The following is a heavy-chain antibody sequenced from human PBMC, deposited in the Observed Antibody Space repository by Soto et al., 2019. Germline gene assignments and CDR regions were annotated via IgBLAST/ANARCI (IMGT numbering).Heavy chain of an antibody. CDR2: IYSGGST. V-gene: IGHV3-66*01. CDR3: ARSRKPYGSGSYYNY. J-gene: IGHJ4*02. D-gene: IGHD3-10*01. Sequence: GGSLRLSCAASGFTVSSNYMSWVRQAPGKGLEWVSVIYSGGSTYYADSVKGRFTISRDNSKNTLYLQMNSLRAEDTAVYYCARSRKPYGSGSYYNYWGQGTLVTVSS. CDR1: GFTVSSNY.